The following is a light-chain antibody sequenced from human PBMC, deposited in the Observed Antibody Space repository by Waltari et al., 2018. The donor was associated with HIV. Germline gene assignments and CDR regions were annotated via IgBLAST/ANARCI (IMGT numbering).Light chain of an antibody. CDR1: SGSVSTSYY. V-gene: IGLV8-61*01. J-gene: IGLJ3*02. CDR3: VLFMGNGIWV. CDR2: STN. Sequence: QTVVTQEPSFSVSPGGTVTLTSGLSSGSVSTSYYTSWYQQTPGQAPRTLIYSTNTRSSGVPDRFSGSILGNKAALTITGAQADDESDYYCVLFMGNGIWVFGGGTKLTVL.